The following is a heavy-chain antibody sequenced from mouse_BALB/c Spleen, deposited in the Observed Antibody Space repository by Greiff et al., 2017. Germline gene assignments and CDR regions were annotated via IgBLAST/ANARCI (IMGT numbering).Heavy chain of an antibody. J-gene: IGHJ2*01. Sequence: VQLQQSGAELVRPGSSVKISCKASGYAFSSYWMNWVKQRPGQGLEWIGQIYPGDGDTNYNGKFKGKATLTADKSSSTAYMQLSSLTSEDSAVYFCARSTVEDFDYWGQGTTLTVSS. CDR3: ARSTVEDFDY. CDR2: IYPGDGDT. CDR1: GYAFSSYW. V-gene: IGHV1-80*01. D-gene: IGHD1-1*01.